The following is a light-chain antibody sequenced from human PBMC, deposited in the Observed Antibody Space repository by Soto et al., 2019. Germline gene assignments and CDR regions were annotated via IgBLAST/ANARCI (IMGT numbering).Light chain of an antibody. CDR2: DAS. V-gene: IGKV1-33*01. J-gene: IGKJ5*01. CDR3: QQSFSIPIT. CDR1: QDIANS. Sequence: DIQMTQSPSSLSASIGDRVILTCQASQDIANSLKWYQHKPGKAPKLLIYDASNLERGVPARFSGSGSGTDFSFTISSLQPEDIATYYCQQSFSIPITFGQGTRLEIK.